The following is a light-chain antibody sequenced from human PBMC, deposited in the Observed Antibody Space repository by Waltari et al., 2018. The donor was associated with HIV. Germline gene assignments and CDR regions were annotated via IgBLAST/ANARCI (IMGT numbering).Light chain of an antibody. CDR3: AAWDDSLSVVV. V-gene: IGLV1-47*01. CDR2: RNN. Sequence: QSVLNQPPSASGTPVQRVTISCSGSSSNIGSNYAQWYPQLPGTAPKLRIDRNNQRPSGVPDRFSGSKSGTSASLAISGLRSEDEADYYCAAWDDSLSVVVFGGGTKLTVL. CDR1: SSNIGSNY. J-gene: IGLJ2*01.